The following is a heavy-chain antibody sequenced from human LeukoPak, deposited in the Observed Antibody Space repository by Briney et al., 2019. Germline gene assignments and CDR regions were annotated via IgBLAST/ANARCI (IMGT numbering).Heavy chain of an antibody. J-gene: IGHJ6*03. D-gene: IGHD3-10*01. Sequence: GGSLRLSCAASGFTFSSYGMHWVRQAPGKGLEWVAFIRYDGSNKYYADSVKGRFTISRDNSKNTLYLQMNSLRAEDTAVYYCAKDHGYYGSNYYYDYYMVVWGKGTTVTISS. CDR2: IRYDGSNK. CDR3: AKDHGYYGSNYYYDYYMVV. V-gene: IGHV3-30*02. CDR1: GFTFSSYG.